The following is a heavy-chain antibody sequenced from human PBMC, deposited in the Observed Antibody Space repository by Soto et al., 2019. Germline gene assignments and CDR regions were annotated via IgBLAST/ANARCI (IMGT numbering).Heavy chain of an antibody. J-gene: IGHJ4*02. Sequence: QVQLQQWGAGLLKPSETLSLTCAVYGGSFSGYYWSWIRQPPGKGLEWIGEINHSGSTNYNPSLKSRVTISVDTSKNQFSLKLSSVTAADTAVYYCARFVLGDSRNYFDYWGQGTLVTVSS. CDR1: GGSFSGYY. V-gene: IGHV4-34*01. CDR3: ARFVLGDSRNYFDY. D-gene: IGHD2-21*02. CDR2: INHSGST.